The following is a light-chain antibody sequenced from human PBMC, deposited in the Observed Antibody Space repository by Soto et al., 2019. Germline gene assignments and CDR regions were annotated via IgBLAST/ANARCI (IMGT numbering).Light chain of an antibody. Sequence: DIVMTQSPDSLTVSLGERATINCKSSQSVFYSTNNKNYLAWYQQKPGQPPKLLIYWASTRESGVPDRFSGSGSGTDFTLTISSLQDEDVAVYYCQQYYSTPPHFGPGTKVDTK. CDR2: WAS. J-gene: IGKJ3*01. CDR1: QSVFYSTNNKNY. V-gene: IGKV4-1*01. CDR3: QQYYSTPPH.